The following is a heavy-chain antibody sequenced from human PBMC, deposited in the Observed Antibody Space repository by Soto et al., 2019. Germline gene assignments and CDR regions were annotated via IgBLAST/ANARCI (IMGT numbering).Heavy chain of an antibody. CDR3: ARDIGGSSWYVEWFDP. J-gene: IGHJ5*02. D-gene: IGHD6-13*01. V-gene: IGHV3-48*02. CDR2: ISSSSSTI. CDR1: GFTFSSYS. Sequence: GGSLRLSCAASGFTFSSYSMNWVRQAPGKGLEWVSYISSSSSTIYYADSVKGRFTISRDNAKNSLYLQMNSLRDEDTAVYYCARDIGGSSWYVEWFDPWGQGTLVTVSS.